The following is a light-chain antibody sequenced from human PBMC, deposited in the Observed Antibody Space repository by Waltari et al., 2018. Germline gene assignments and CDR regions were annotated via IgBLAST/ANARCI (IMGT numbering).Light chain of an antibody. V-gene: IGKV3-20*01. Sequence: EIVWSQSPDTLSLSRGERATLSCRASQSVTSNYLAWYQQSPDQPPRLLISGASSRATGIPSRFSGSAYETDFSLSISRLEPDDFAVYCCQQYGGPRLTFGGGTNVAMK. J-gene: IGKJ4*01. CDR3: QQYGGPRLT. CDR1: QSVTSNY. CDR2: GAS.